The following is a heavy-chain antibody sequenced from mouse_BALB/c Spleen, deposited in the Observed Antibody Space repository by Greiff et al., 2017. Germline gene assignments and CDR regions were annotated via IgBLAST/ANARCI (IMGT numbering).Heavy chain of an antibody. D-gene: IGHD2-4*01. V-gene: IGHV3-2*02. CDR1: GYSITSDYA. J-gene: IGHJ3*01. Sequence: EVHLVESGPGLVKPSQSLSLTCTVTGYSITSDYAWNWIRQFPGNKLEWMGYISYSGSTSYNPSLKSRISITRDTSKNQFFLQLNSVTTEDTATYYCASRIYYDYDGFAYWGQGTLVTVSA. CDR3: ASRIYYDYDGFAY. CDR2: ISYSGST.